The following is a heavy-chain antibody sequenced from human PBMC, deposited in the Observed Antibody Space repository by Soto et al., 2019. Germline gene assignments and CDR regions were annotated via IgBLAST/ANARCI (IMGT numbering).Heavy chain of an antibody. D-gene: IGHD2-15*01. CDR3: ARGYCSGGSCGGAPSWFDP. J-gene: IGHJ5*02. CDR1: GFTFSSYS. Sequence: PGGSLRLSCAASGFTFSSYSMNWVRQAPGKGLEWVSYISSSSSYIYYADSVKGRFTISRDNAKNSLYLQMNSLRAEDTAVYYSARGYCSGGSCGGAPSWFDPWGQGTLVTVS. V-gene: IGHV3-21*05. CDR2: ISSSSSYI.